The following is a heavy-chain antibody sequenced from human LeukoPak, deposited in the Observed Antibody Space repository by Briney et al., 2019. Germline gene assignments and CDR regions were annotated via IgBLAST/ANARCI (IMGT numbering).Heavy chain of an antibody. CDR1: GGSISSYY. Sequence: SETLSLTCTVSGGSISSYYWSWTRQPAGKGLEWIGRIYTSGSTNYNPSLKSRVTMSVDTSKNQFSLKLSSVTAADTAVYYCARAGYCSGGSCSFFNDGWGQGTLVTVSS. D-gene: IGHD2-15*01. V-gene: IGHV4-4*07. CDR2: IYTSGST. J-gene: IGHJ4*02. CDR3: ARAGYCSGGSCSFFNDG.